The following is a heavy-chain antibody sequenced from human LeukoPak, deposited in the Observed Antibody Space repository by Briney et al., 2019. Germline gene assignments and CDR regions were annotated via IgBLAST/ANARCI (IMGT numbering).Heavy chain of an antibody. D-gene: IGHD1-26*01. J-gene: IGHJ3*02. CDR3: ARDREWELPPYDAFDI. CDR2: ISAYNGNT. V-gene: IGHV1-18*01. CDR1: GYTFTSYG. Sequence: ASVKVSCTASGYTFTSYGISWVRQAPGQGLEWMGWISAYNGNTNYAQKLQGRVTMTTDTSTSTAYMELRSLRSDDTAVYYCARDREWELPPYDAFDIWGQGTMVTVSS.